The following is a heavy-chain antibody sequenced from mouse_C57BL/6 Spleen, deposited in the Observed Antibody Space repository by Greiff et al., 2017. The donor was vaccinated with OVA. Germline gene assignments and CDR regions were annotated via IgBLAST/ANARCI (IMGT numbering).Heavy chain of an antibody. CDR2: IDPSDSYT. D-gene: IGHD6-1*01. V-gene: IGHV1-69*01. CDR1: GYTFTSYW. CDR3: ARSRGLSRGAMDY. J-gene: IGHJ4*01. Sequence: VQLQQPGAELVLPGASVKLSCKASGYTFTSYWMHWVKQRPGQGLEWIGEIDPSDSYTNYNPKFKGKFTLTVDKPSSTAYMQLNSLTSEDSAVYYCARSRGLSRGAMDYWGQGTSVTVSS.